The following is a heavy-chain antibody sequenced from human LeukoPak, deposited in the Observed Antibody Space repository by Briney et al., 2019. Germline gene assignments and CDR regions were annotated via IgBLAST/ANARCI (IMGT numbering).Heavy chain of an antibody. CDR1: GYGFTSYW. V-gene: IGHV5-51*01. CDR3: ARIQDSYSSGWYLGY. D-gene: IGHD6-19*01. J-gene: IGHJ4*02. CDR2: IYPGDSDT. Sequence: GESLKISCKGSGYGFTSYWIGWVRQMPGKGLEWMGIIYPGDSDTRYSPSFQGQVTISADKSISTAYLQWSSLKASDTAMYYCARIQDSYSSGWYLGYWGQGTLVTVSS.